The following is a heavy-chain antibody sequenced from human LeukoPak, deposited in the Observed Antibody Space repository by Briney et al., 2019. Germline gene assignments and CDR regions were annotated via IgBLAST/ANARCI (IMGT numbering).Heavy chain of an antibody. V-gene: IGHV1-8*02. CDR2: MNPNSGNT. D-gene: IGHD3-9*01. Sequence: GASVTVSCKASGYTFTSYGINWVRQATGQGLEWMGWMNPNSGNTGYAQKFQGRVTMTRNTSISTAYMELSSLRSEDTAVYYCARESEELRYFDWFYYYYGMDVWGQGTTVTVSS. CDR3: ARESEELRYFDWFYYYYGMDV. CDR1: GYTFTSYG. J-gene: IGHJ6*02.